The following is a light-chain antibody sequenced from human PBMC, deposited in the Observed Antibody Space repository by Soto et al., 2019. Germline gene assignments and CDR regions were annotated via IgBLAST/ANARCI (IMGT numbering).Light chain of an antibody. CDR3: CSYTRSGTLI. CDR2: DDN. Sequence: QSVLTQPASVSVSPGQSITISCVGTSGDIGDYNYVSWYQQHPGKVHKIIIYDDNKRPSGISFRFSGTKSGNTVSLTVSGLQAEDEADYYCCSYTRSGTLIFGTGT. V-gene: IGLV2-14*01. J-gene: IGLJ1*01. CDR1: SGDIGDYNY.